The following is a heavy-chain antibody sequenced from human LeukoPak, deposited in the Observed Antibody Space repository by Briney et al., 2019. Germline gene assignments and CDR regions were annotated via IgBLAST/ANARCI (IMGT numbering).Heavy chain of an antibody. Sequence: ASVKVSCKASGGTFNTYAISWVRQAPGQGLEWMGGSIPIFSTADYPQKFQGRVTITTDESTTTAYMELSRLRSDDTAVYFCARGSLVEPATLGGGGYFDSWGPGTLVTVSS. CDR2: SIPIFSTA. V-gene: IGHV1-69*05. CDR1: GGTFNTYA. CDR3: ARGSLVEPATLGGGGYFDS. D-gene: IGHD2-2*01. J-gene: IGHJ4*02.